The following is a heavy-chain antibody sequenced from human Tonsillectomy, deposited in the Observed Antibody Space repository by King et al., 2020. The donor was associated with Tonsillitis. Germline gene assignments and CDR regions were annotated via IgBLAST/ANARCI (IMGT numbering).Heavy chain of an antibody. CDR2: IYYSGST. CDR3: ARVPLYCGGDCNYFDY. V-gene: IGHV4-59*01. Sequence: VQLQESGPGLVKPSETLSPTCTVSGGSIRNYYWSWIRQPPGKGLEWIGYIYYSGSTKYNPSLKSRVTIVIDTSKNQFSLELNSVTAADTAVYYCARVPLYCGGDCNYFDYWGQGTLVTVSS. CDR1: GGSIRNYY. J-gene: IGHJ4*02. D-gene: IGHD2-21*02.